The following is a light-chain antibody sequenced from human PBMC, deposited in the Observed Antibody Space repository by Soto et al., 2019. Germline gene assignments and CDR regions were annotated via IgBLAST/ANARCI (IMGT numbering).Light chain of an antibody. Sequence: DVVMTQSPDSLAVSLGERAAINCKSSQNLLFSSNNKNSLAWYQQKPGQPPKLLIYWASTRESGAPDRFSGSGSGRDFTLTISSVQAEDVAVYYCQQYHTTPNTFGQGTKVEIK. V-gene: IGKV4-1*01. CDR2: WAS. CDR1: QNLLFSSNNKNS. CDR3: QQYHTTPNT. J-gene: IGKJ2*01.